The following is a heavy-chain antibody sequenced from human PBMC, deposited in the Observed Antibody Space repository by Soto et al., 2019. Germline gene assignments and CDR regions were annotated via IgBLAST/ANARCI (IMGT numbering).Heavy chain of an antibody. Sequence: ASVKVSCKASGGTFSSYAISWVRQAPGQGLEWMGGIIPIFGTANYAQKFQGRVTITADESTSTAYMELSSLRSEDTAVYYCARKDIVVVPAAKGYYYYGMDVWGQGTTVTV. CDR3: ARKDIVVVPAAKGYYYYGMDV. CDR2: IIPIFGTA. J-gene: IGHJ6*02. CDR1: GGTFSSYA. D-gene: IGHD2-2*01. V-gene: IGHV1-69*13.